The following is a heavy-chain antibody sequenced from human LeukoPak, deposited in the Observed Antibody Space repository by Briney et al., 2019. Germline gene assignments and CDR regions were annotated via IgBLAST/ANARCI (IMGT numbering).Heavy chain of an antibody. Sequence: SETLSLTCTVSGGSISSNNYFWGWIRQPPGKGLEWIGSIYDSGSTYYNPSLKSRVTISVDTSKNQFSLKLNSVTAADTAMYYCQSRFLEWLLDYWGQGALVTVSS. CDR1: GGSISSNNYF. CDR2: IYDSGST. D-gene: IGHD3-3*01. J-gene: IGHJ4*02. V-gene: IGHV4-39*01. CDR3: QSRFLEWLLDY.